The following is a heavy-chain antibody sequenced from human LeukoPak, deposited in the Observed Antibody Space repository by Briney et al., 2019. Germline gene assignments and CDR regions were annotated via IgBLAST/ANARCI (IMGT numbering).Heavy chain of an antibody. D-gene: IGHD5-18*01. Sequence: PGGSLRLSCAASGFTFSSYGMHWVRQAPGKGLEWVAVISYDGSNKYYADSVKGRFTISRDNSKNTLYLQMNSLRAEDTAVYYCARGAALVTHRYFDYWGPGTLVTVSS. J-gene: IGHJ4*02. CDR2: ISYDGSNK. CDR1: GFTFSSYG. CDR3: ARGAALVTHRYFDY. V-gene: IGHV3-30*03.